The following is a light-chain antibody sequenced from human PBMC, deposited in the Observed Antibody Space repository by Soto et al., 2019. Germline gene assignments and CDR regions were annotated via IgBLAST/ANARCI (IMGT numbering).Light chain of an antibody. Sequence: DIQMTQSPSYLLASVGDRVTLTCRASQSISTFLNWYQQTTGKAPKLLIYSATSLETGFSSRFSAVASATYFTLTINNVQPEDAATYFCQQSHSTPLNFGGGTKLQIK. CDR3: QQSHSTPLN. CDR2: SAT. J-gene: IGKJ4*01. V-gene: IGKV1-39*01. CDR1: QSISTF.